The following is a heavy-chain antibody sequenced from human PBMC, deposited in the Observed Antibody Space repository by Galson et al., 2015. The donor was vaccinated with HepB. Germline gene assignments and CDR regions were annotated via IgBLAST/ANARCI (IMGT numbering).Heavy chain of an antibody. CDR3: AKEGSPYYYYYGMDV. D-gene: IGHD3-10*01. CDR2: ISYDGSNQ. J-gene: IGHJ6*02. Sequence: SLRLSCAASGFTFSNYAIHWVRQAPGEGLEWVAVISYDGSNQSCADSVKGRFTISRDNSKNTLSLQMNSLRAEDAAVYFCAKEGSPYYYYYGMDVWGQGTTVTVSS. CDR1: GFTFSNYA. V-gene: IGHV3-30*18.